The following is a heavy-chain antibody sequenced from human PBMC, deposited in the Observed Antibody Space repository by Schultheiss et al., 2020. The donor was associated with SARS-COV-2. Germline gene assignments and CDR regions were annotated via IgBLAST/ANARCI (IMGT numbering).Heavy chain of an antibody. D-gene: IGHD6-19*01. CDR3: ARGAVAGDDAFDL. Sequence: GGSLRLSCAASGFTFRSYAMTWVRQAPGKGLEWVSGIGGSDGNTYYADSVKGRFTISRDNSRNTLYLQMHILRAQDTAVYYCARGAVAGDDAFDLWGQGTLVTVSS. CDR1: GFTFRSYA. V-gene: IGHV3-23*01. J-gene: IGHJ3*01. CDR2: IGGSDGNT.